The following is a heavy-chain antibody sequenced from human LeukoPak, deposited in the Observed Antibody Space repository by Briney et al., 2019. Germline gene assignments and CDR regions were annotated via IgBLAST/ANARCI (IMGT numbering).Heavy chain of an antibody. J-gene: IGHJ4*02. CDR1: GFTFSSYW. CDR3: ARDPGYTANWGFSY. V-gene: IGHV3-7*01. CDR2: IKQDGSEK. D-gene: IGHD7-27*01. Sequence: GGSLRLSCAASGFTFSSYWMSWVRQAPGKGLEWVANIKQDGSEKYYVDSVKGRFTISRDNAKNSLYLQMNSLRAEDTAVYYCARDPGYTANWGFSYWGQGILVTVSS.